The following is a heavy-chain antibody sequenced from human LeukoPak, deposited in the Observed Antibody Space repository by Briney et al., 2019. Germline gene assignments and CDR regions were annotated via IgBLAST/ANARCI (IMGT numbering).Heavy chain of an antibody. CDR3: ARGAAGGMYNWFDP. CDR2: MSSRGSII. D-gene: IGHD6-13*01. V-gene: IGHV3-48*03. J-gene: IGHJ5*02. CDR1: GFTFSSYE. Sequence: PGGSLRLSCAASGFTFSSYEMNWVRQAPGKGLEWVSYMSSRGSIIFYADSVKGRFTISRDNAKNSLYLQMDGLRVEDTAVYYCARGAAGGMYNWFDPWGQGTLVTVSS.